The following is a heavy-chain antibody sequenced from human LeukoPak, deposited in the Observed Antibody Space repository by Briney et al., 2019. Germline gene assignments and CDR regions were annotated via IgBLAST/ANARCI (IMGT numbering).Heavy chain of an antibody. CDR2: INPNSGGT. Sequence: ASVKVSCKASGYTFTSYGISWVRQAPGQGLEWMGWINPNSGGTNYAQKFQGRVTMTRDTSISTAYMELSRLRSDDTAVYYCARDVAASYYFDYWGQGTLVTVSS. CDR1: GYTFTSYG. V-gene: IGHV1-2*02. CDR3: ARDVAASYYFDY. J-gene: IGHJ4*02. D-gene: IGHD6-6*01.